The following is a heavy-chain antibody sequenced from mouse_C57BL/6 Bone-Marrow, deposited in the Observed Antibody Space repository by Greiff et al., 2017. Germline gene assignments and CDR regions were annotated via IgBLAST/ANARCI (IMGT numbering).Heavy chain of an antibody. CDR2: IDPETGGT. CDR3: IYYGNSSSYWYFDV. Sequence: VQLQQSGAELVRPGASVTLSCKASGYTFTDYEMHWVKQTPVHGLEWIGAIDPETGGTAYNQKFKGKAILTADKSSSTAYMELRSRTSEDSAVYYCIYYGNSSSYWYFDVWGTGTTVTVSS. D-gene: IGHD1-1*01. J-gene: IGHJ1*03. CDR1: GYTFTDYE. V-gene: IGHV1-15*01.